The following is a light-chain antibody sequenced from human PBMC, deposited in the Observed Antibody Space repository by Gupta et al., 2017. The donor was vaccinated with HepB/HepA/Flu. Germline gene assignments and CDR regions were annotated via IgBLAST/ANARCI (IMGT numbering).Light chain of an antibody. J-gene: IGLJ1*01. CDR1: NIGSKG. CDR2: DDG. V-gene: IGLV3-21*03. Sequence: SYVLTQPPSVSVAPGKTASITCEGNNIGSKGVHWYQQRPGQAPVLVVHDDGDRPSGIPERFSGSSSGNTATLIISRVEAGDEADYYCQVWDSSSDPYVFGTDQGHRP. CDR3: QVWDSSSDPYV.